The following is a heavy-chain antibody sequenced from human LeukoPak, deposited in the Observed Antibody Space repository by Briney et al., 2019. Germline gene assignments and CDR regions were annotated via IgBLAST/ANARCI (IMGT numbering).Heavy chain of an antibody. CDR2: INPSGGST. V-gene: IGHV1-46*01. CDR3: ARASLGGYYYYYYGMDV. Sequence: ASVKVSCKASGYTFTSYYMHWVRQAPGQGLEWMGIINPSGGSTSYAQKFQGRVTMTRDTSTSTVYMELSSLRSEDTAVYYCARASLGGYYYYYYGMDVWGQGTTVTVSS. J-gene: IGHJ6*02. D-gene: IGHD1-26*01. CDR1: GYTFTSYY.